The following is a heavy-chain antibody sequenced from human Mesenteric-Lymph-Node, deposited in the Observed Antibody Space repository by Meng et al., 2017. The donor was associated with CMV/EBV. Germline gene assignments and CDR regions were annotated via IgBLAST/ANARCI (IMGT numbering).Heavy chain of an antibody. D-gene: IGHD6-13*01. J-gene: IGHJ4*02. Sequence: SGDSISSSSYYWAWIRQPPGKGLEWIVNIYYSGTTYYNPSLRSRVTTSVDTSKNQFSLKLSSVTAADTAVYYCARDHSSTWYNYFDYWGKGTLVTVSS. V-gene: IGHV4-39*07. CDR2: IYYSGTT. CDR3: ARDHSSTWYNYFDY. CDR1: GDSISSSSYY.